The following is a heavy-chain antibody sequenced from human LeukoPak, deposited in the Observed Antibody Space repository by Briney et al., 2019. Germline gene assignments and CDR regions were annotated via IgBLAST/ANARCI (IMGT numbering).Heavy chain of an antibody. Sequence: GGSLRLSCAASGFTFSDYYMSWIRQAPGKGLEWVSYISSSGSTIYYADSVKGRFTISRDNAKKSLYLYMTNVRAEDTAVYFCARDPGEWQVPIDYWGQGILVTVSS. CDR1: GFTFSDYY. CDR2: ISSSGSTI. CDR3: ARDPGEWQVPIDY. D-gene: IGHD6-19*01. V-gene: IGHV3-11*04. J-gene: IGHJ4*02.